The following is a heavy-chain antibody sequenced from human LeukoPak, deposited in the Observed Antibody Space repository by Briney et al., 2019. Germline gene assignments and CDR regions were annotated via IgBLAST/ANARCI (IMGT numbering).Heavy chain of an antibody. J-gene: IGHJ4*02. Sequence: SETLSLTCTVSGGSISSGNYYWSWIRQPAGKGLEWIGRIFSSGSTNYNPSLKSRVTISVDTSKNQFSLKLSSVTAADTAVYYCARGQWFRAFWSRGTPVTVSS. CDR3: ARGQWFRAF. CDR2: IFSSGST. CDR1: GGSISSGNYY. D-gene: IGHD3-10*01. V-gene: IGHV4-61*02.